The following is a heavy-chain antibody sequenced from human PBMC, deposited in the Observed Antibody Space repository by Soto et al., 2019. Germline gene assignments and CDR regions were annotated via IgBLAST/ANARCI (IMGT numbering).Heavy chain of an antibody. Sequence: SETLSLTCAVYGGSFSGYYWSWIRQPPGKGLEWIGEINHSGSTNYNPSLKSRVTISVDTSKNQFSLKLSSVTAADTAVYYWAGGRGPGVSLRFYYYYMDVWGKGTTVTVSS. J-gene: IGHJ6*03. V-gene: IGHV4-34*01. CDR1: GGSFSGYY. D-gene: IGHD7-27*01. CDR3: AGGRGPGVSLRFYYYYMDV. CDR2: INHSGST.